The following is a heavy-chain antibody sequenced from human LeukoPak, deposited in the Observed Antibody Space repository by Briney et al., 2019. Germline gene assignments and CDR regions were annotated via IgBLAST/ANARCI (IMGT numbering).Heavy chain of an antibody. CDR3: ASGSYHEH. D-gene: IGHD1-26*01. V-gene: IGHV3-30*15. Sequence: GGSLRLSCAASGFSFSTSAMHWVRQAPGKGLEWVAVMSYDGNYKHHADSVKGRFTISRDNSRNTLSLQMSSLRGEDTAVYYCASGSYHEHWGQRTLVTVSS. CDR1: GFSFSTSA. J-gene: IGHJ4*02. CDR2: MSYDGNYK.